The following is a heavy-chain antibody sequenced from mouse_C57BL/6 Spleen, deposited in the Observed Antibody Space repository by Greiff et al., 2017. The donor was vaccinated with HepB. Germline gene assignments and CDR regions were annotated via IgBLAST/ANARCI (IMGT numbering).Heavy chain of an antibody. Sequence: QVQLQQSGAELVKPGASVKISCKASGYAFSSYWMNWVKQRPGKGLEWIGQIYPGDGDTNYNGKFKGKATLTADKSSSTAYMQLSSLTSEDSAVYFCASLYYDYGRVYYAMDYWGQGTSVTVSS. D-gene: IGHD2-4*01. J-gene: IGHJ4*01. V-gene: IGHV1-80*01. CDR1: GYAFSSYW. CDR2: IYPGDGDT. CDR3: ASLYYDYGRVYYAMDY.